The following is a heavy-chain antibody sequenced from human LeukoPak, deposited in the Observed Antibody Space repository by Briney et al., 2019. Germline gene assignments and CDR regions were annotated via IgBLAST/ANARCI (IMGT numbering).Heavy chain of an antibody. CDR2: INWNGGST. J-gene: IGHJ4*02. D-gene: IGHD3-10*01. V-gene: IGHV3-20*04. CDR1: GVTFNDYG. CDR3: ARTKRITMVRGVLVYFPFDY. Sequence: PGGSLRLSCAASGVTFNDYGMSWVRQAPGKGLEWVSGINWNGGSTDYADSVKGRFTISRENVKNSLYLQMNSLTAEDTALYYCARTKRITMVRGVLVYFPFDYWGQGTLVTVSS.